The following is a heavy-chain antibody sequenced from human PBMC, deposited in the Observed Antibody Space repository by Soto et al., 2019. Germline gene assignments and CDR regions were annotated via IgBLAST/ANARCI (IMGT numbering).Heavy chain of an antibody. CDR3: AKDVAATL. J-gene: IGHJ4*02. D-gene: IGHD6-13*01. CDR2: ISASGTST. Sequence: PGGSLRLSCAASGFTFSNFALNWVRQVPGKGLEWVSTISASGTSTYYADSVRGRFTISRDNSGNMLFLQMNGLGADDAAVYYCAKDVAATLWGQGALVTVSS. V-gene: IGHV3-23*01. CDR1: GFTFSNFA.